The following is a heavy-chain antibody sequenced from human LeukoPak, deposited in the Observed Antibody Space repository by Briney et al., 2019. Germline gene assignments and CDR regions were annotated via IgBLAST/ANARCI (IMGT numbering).Heavy chain of an antibody. CDR3: AKGKATGPYDAFDF. J-gene: IGHJ3*01. V-gene: IGHV3-23*01. D-gene: IGHD1-1*01. CDR1: GFTFSSYA. CDR2: ISGSA. Sequence: PGGSLRLSCAASGFTFSSYAMSWVRQAPGKGLEWVSAISGSAYYADSVKGRFTISRDNSKNTLYLQMNSLRAEDTAVYYCAKGKATGPYDAFDFWGQGTMVTVSS.